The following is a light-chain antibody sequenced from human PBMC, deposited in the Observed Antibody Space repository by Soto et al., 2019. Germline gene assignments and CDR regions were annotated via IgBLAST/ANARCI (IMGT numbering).Light chain of an antibody. J-gene: IGKJ5*01. Sequence: VLTQSPGTLSLSTGERATLSCRASQTISSGFLAWYQQKVGQAPRLLIYDASNRATGVPDRFSGSGSGTDFSLTISRLEPEDFAVYHCQQYSSSPRTFGQRTRLEIK. CDR1: QTISSGF. CDR3: QQYSSSPRT. CDR2: DAS. V-gene: IGKV3-20*01.